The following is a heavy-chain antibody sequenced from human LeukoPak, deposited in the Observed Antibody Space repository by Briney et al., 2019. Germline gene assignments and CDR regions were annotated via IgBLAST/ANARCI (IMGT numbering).Heavy chain of an antibody. CDR2: IWYDGSNK. D-gene: IGHD3-22*01. CDR1: GFIFSTYD. CDR3: ARGLFNYDNSGLNY. J-gene: IGHJ4*02. Sequence: PGGSLRLSCAASGFIFSTYDMYWVRQAPGKGLEWVTNIWYDGSNKYYADSVKGRFTISRDNSKNTLYLQMNSLRAEDTAVYYCARGLFNYDNSGLNYWGQGTRVTVS. V-gene: IGHV3-33*08.